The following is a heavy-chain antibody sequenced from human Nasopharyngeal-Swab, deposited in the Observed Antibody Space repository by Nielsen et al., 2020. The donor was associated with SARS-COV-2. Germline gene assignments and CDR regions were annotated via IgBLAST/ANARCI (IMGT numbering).Heavy chain of an antibody. CDR3: ARKASAPGFSFYYYMDV. J-gene: IGHJ6*03. Sequence: ASVKVSCKASGFMLNNNFGISWVRQAPGQGPEWMGWINSYNDDTDYGQKFQGRLTMTIDTSRNTADMELRSLRSDDTAVYFCARKASAPGFSFYYYMDVWGKGTTVTVSS. D-gene: IGHD1-14*01. CDR1: GFMLNNNFG. CDR2: INSYNDDT. V-gene: IGHV1-18*01.